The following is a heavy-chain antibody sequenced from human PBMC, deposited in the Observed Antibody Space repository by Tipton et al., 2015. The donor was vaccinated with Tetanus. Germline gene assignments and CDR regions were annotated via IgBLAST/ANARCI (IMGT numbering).Heavy chain of an antibody. CDR2: IYYSGST. J-gene: IGHJ4*02. V-gene: IGHV4-59*01. Sequence: GLVKPSETLSLTCTVSGGSISSYYWSWIRQPPGKGLEWIGYIYYSGSTNYNPSLKSRVTISVDTPKKQLSLKLTSVTAADTAVYYCARDPWLDYWGQGTLVTVSS. CDR1: GGSISSYY. CDR3: ARDPWLDY.